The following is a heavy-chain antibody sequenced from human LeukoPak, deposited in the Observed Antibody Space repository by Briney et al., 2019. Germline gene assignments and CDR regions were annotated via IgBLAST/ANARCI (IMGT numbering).Heavy chain of an antibody. J-gene: IGHJ2*01. CDR3: ARGTLTPAHFYFDL. V-gene: IGHV3-30-3*01. Sequence: HPGGSLRLSCAASGFTFSSYAMHWVRQAPGKGLEWVAVTSYDESHKYYADSVKGRFTISRDNCKSTLDLQMNSLRPEDTAVYYCARGTLTPAHFYFDLWGRGTLVTFSS. D-gene: IGHD4-17*01. CDR1: GFTFSSYA. CDR2: TSYDESHK.